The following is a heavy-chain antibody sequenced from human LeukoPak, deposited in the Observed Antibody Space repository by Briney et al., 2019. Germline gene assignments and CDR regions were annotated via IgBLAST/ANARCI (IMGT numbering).Heavy chain of an antibody. CDR2: INHSGST. J-gene: IGHJ6*02. CDR3: ARGGYYDFWSGYGMDV. D-gene: IGHD3-3*01. V-gene: IGHV4-34*01. CDR1: GGSFSGYY. Sequence: PSETLSLTCAVYGGSFSGYYWSWIRQPPGKRLEWIGEINHSGSTNYNPSLKSRVTISVDTSKNQFSLKLSSVTAADTAVYYCARGGYYDFWSGYGMDVWGQGTTVTVSS.